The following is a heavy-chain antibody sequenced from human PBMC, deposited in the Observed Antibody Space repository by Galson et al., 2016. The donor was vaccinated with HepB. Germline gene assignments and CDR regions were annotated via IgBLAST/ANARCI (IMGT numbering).Heavy chain of an antibody. CDR3: ARDRSSGSGNFGY. Sequence: TLSLTCPVSGGFISSGGYYWSWIRQHPGKGLEWIGYIYHSGSTYYNPSLKSRVSISVDTSKNQFSLRLSSVTATDTAVYYCARDRSSGSGNFGYWGQGEVVTVSS. CDR1: GGFISSGGYY. J-gene: IGHJ4*02. CDR2: IYHSGST. D-gene: IGHD3-10*01. V-gene: IGHV4-31*03.